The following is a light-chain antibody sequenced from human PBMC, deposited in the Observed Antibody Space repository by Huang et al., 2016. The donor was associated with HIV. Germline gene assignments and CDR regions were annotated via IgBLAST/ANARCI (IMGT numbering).Light chain of an antibody. CDR1: QSVGSY. Sequence: EIVLTQSPATLSLSPGERATLSCRASQSVGSYLAWYQQKPGQAPRLLIYDASNRATGIPARFSGSVSGTDFTLTISSLEPEDFAVYYCQQRSNWPRALTFGGGTKVEIK. V-gene: IGKV3-11*01. CDR3: QQRSNWPRALT. J-gene: IGKJ4*01. CDR2: DAS.